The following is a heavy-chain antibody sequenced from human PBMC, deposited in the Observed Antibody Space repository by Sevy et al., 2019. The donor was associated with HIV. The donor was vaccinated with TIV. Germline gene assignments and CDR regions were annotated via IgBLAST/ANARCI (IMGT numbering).Heavy chain of an antibody. CDR3: ARVYTRWPPYYFDY. CDR2: IKQDGSEK. CDR1: GFTFSSYW. V-gene: IGHV3-7*01. Sequence: GGSLRLSCAASGFTFSSYWMSWVRQAPGKGLEWVANIKQDGSEKYYVDSVKGRFTITRDNAKNSLYLQMNSLRAEDTAVYYCARVYTRWPPYYFDYWGQGTLVTVSS. J-gene: IGHJ4*02. D-gene: IGHD4-17*01.